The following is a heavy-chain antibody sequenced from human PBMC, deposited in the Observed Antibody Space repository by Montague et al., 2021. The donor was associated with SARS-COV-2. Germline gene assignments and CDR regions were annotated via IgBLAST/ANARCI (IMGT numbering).Heavy chain of an antibody. V-gene: IGHV4-39*07. CDR1: GGSIGSSNYY. CDR3: ARDDIVLQGVTKGMAV. J-gene: IGHJ6*02. D-gene: IGHD3-10*01. Sequence: SETLSLTCTVSGGSIGSSNYYWGWLRQPPGKGLEWIGNMYYSGSTYYNPSLKSRVTISIDTSKDQSSLKLSFVTAAATAVYYCARDDIVLQGVTKGMAVWGQGTTVTVSS. CDR2: MYYSGST.